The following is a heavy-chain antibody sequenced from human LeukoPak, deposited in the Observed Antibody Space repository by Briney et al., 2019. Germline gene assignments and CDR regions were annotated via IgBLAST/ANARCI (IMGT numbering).Heavy chain of an antibody. Sequence: SETLSLTCTVSGGSISSSSYYWGWIRQPPGKGLEWIGSIYYSGSTNYNPSLKSRVTISVDTSKNQFSLKLSSVTAADTAVYYCARKDRGVILRGVYMDVWGKGTTVTVSS. CDR1: GGSISSSSYY. CDR2: IYYSGST. V-gene: IGHV4-39*07. D-gene: IGHD3-10*01. J-gene: IGHJ6*03. CDR3: ARKDRGVILRGVYMDV.